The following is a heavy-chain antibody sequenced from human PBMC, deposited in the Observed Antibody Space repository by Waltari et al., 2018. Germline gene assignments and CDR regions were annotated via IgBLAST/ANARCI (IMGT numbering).Heavy chain of an antibody. Sequence: EVRLVQSGAEVKKPGESLRISCKASGYTFTYYWIAWMGQTPGQVLGWIGTIYPRDSDTRDNPSFHGQVTMSADEYMATTSLQWSSLRASDTAIYYCARPRDAGSHYAFWGQGTVVTVS. J-gene: IGHJ4*02. D-gene: IGHD3-10*01. V-gene: IGHV5-51*01. CDR2: IYPRDSDT. CDR1: GYTFTYYW. CDR3: ARPRDAGSHYAF.